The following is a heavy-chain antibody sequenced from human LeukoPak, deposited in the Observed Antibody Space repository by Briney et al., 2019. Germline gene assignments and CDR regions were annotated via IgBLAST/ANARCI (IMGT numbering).Heavy chain of an antibody. V-gene: IGHV4-34*01. CDR1: GGSFSGYY. CDR2: INHSGST. J-gene: IGHJ5*02. CDR3: ARQYSGLNCFYP. D-gene: IGHD5-12*01. Sequence: PSETLSLTCAVYGGSFSGYYWSWIRQHPGKGLEWIGEINHSGSTNYNTSLKSRVNITVEKKKNKYSLKKRSVTAAYTAVYYCARQYSGLNCFYPCGQGILFTVSA.